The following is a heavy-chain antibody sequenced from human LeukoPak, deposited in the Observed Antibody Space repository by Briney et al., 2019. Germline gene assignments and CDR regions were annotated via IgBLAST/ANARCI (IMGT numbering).Heavy chain of an antibody. CDR3: ARALEALIVATIPGPKRGVVNDYHVGWFDP. CDR2: IYTSGST. D-gene: IGHD5-12*01. J-gene: IGHJ5*02. CDR1: GGSISSYY. Sequence: SETLSLTCTVSGGSISSYYWSWIRQPAGKGLEWIGRIYTSGSTNYNPSLKSRVTMSVDTSKNQFSLKLSSVTAADTAVYYCARALEALIVATIPGPKRGVVNDYHVGWFDPWGQGTLVTVSS. V-gene: IGHV4-4*07.